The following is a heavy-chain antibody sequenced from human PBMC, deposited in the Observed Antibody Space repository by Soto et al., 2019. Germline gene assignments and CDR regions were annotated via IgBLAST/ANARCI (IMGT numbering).Heavy chain of an antibody. CDR2: ISYDGSNK. V-gene: IGHV3-30-3*01. Sequence: PGGSLRVSCAASGFTFSSYAMHWVRQAPGKGLEWVAVISYDGSNKYYADSVKGRFTISRDNSKNTLYLQMNSLRAEDTAVYYCASSNIAAAGFYYYGMDVWGRGTTVTVSS. CDR3: ASSNIAAAGFYYYGMDV. CDR1: GFTFSSYA. D-gene: IGHD6-13*01. J-gene: IGHJ6*02.